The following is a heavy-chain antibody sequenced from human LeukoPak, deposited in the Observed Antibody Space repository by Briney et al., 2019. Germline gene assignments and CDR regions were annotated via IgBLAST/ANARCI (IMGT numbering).Heavy chain of an antibody. V-gene: IGHV5-51*01. CDR3: ARLTRYCSGDSCYFDY. CDR2: IYPGDSDT. CDR1: GYTFTNCW. D-gene: IGHD2-15*01. J-gene: IGHJ4*02. Sequence: GESLKISCKGSGYTFTNCWIGWVRQMPGKGLEWMGIIYPGDSDTRYSPSFQGQVAISADKSINTAYLQWSSLKASDTAIYYCARLTRYCSGDSCYFDYWGQGALVTVSS.